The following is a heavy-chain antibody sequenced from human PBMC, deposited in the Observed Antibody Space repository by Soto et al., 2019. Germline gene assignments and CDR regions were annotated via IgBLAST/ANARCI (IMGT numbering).Heavy chain of an antibody. J-gene: IGHJ3*02. Sequence: GASVKVSCKASGGTFSSYTISWVRQAPGQGLEWMGRIIPILGIANYAQKFQGRVTITADKSTSTAYMELRSLRSDDTAVYYCAVEGIAVAGPRRSAFDIWGQGTMVTVSS. D-gene: IGHD6-19*01. CDR1: GGTFSSYT. CDR2: IIPILGIA. CDR3: AVEGIAVAGPRRSAFDI. V-gene: IGHV1-69*02.